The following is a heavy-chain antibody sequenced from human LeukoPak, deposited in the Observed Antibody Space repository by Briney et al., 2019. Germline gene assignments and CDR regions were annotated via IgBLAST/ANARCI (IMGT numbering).Heavy chain of an antibody. CDR3: ARGYSNYYYGMDV. CDR2: ISTSGST. D-gene: IGHD4-11*01. V-gene: IGHV4-4*07. J-gene: IGHJ6*02. Sequence: SETLSLTCTVSGGSISSYYWSWIRQPAGKGLEWIGRISTSGSTKYNSSLKSRVTMSVDTSKNQFSLKLSSVTAADTAVYYCARGYSNYYYGMDVWGQGTTVTVSS. CDR1: GGSISSYY.